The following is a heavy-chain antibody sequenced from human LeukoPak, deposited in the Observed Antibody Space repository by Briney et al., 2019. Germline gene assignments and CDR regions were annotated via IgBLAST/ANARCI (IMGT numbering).Heavy chain of an antibody. CDR3: ARDSDILTGRGMGV. Sequence: GGSLRLSCAASGFTVSSNYLSWVGQAPGKGLDWVSGIYSGGSTYYAESVNGRFTISSDSSNNTPYLHMNSLRDDGTDVYFFARDSDILTGRGMGVCGQGSTVTVSS. CDR2: IYSGGST. CDR1: GFTVSSNY. V-gene: IGHV3-53*01. J-gene: IGHJ6*02. D-gene: IGHD3-9*01.